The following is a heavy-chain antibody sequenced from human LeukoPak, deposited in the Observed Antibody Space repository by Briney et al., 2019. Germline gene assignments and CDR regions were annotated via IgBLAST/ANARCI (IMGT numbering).Heavy chain of an antibody. D-gene: IGHD3-10*01. CDR3: AGSGGSGSYWSFDY. CDR2: INPNSGGT. Sequence: ASVKVSCKASGYAFTGYYMHWVRQAPGQGLEWMGWINPNSGGTNYAQKFQGRVTMTRDTSISTAYMELSRLRSDDTAVYYCAGSGGSGSYWSFDYWGQGTLVTVSS. CDR1: GYAFTGYY. V-gene: IGHV1-2*02. J-gene: IGHJ4*02.